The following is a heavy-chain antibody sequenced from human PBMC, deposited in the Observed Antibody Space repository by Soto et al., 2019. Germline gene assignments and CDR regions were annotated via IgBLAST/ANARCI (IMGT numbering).Heavy chain of an antibody. V-gene: IGHV2-5*02. D-gene: IGHD3-10*01. CDR1: GFSLSTSGVG. CDR2: IYWDDDK. J-gene: IGHJ4*02. Sequence: QITLKESGPTLVKPTQTLTLTCTFSGFSLSTSGVGVGWIRQPPGKALEWLALIYWDDDKRYSPSLKSRLTNTKDTSKNQVVLTMTNMDPVDTATYYCAHTFLWFGEGYYFDYWGQGTLVTVSS. CDR3: AHTFLWFGEGYYFDY.